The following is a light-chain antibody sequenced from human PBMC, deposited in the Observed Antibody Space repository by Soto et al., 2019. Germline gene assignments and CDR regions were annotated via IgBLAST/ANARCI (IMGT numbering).Light chain of an antibody. CDR1: QNISRS. V-gene: IGKV3-15*01. CDR3: NQYNGWPRT. Sequence: EIVTTQSPVTLSVSPGERATLSCRASQNISRSLAWYQQKPGQGPSLLIYGTSTRAGGVPARFSGGGSGTEFTLTITSLQSEEFAVYYCNQYNGWPRTVGQGTKVDI. J-gene: IGKJ1*01. CDR2: GTS.